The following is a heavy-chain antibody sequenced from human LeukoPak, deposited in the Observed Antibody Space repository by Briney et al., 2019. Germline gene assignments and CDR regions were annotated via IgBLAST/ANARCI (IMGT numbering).Heavy chain of an antibody. CDR2: IKLDGSEK. J-gene: IGHJ4*02. CDR1: GFTFSESW. CDR3: ARDQYDTWSRRGNFDS. Sequence: GGSLRLSCVVSGFTFSESWMSWVRQAPGKGLEWVANIKLDGSEKNYVDSVKGRFTISRDNTKNSLYLQMNSLRVEDTAAFYCARDQYDTWSRRGNFDSWGQGTLVIVSS. D-gene: IGHD3-3*01. V-gene: IGHV3-7*03.